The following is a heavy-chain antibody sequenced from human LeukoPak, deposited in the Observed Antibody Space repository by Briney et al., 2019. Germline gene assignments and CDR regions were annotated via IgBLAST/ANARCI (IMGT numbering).Heavy chain of an antibody. V-gene: IGHV3-30*04. CDR2: ISYDGSNK. CDR3: ARLIGDILTGGTG. CDR1: GFTFSSYA. Sequence: GGSLRLSCAASGFTFSSYAMHWVRQAPGKGLEWVAVISYDGSNKYYADSVKGRFTISRDNSKNTLYLQMNSLRAEDTAVYYCARLIGDILTGGTGWGQGTLVTVSS. J-gene: IGHJ4*02. D-gene: IGHD3-9*01.